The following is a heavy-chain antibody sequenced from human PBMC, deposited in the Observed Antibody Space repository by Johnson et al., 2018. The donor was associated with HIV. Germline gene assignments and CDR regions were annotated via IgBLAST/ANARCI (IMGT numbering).Heavy chain of an antibody. CDR2: IYDGGTT. V-gene: IGHV3-66*01. CDR3: ARDRITMVRGVTEEAFDI. Sequence: VQLVESGGGLVQPGGSLRLSCAASGFTVSSNYMSWVRQAPGKGLEWVSFIYDGGTTYYADSVKGRFTISRDNSKNTLYLQMNSLRAEDTALYYCARDRITMVRGVTEEAFDIWGQGTMVTVSS. D-gene: IGHD3-10*01. CDR1: GFTVSSNY. J-gene: IGHJ3*02.